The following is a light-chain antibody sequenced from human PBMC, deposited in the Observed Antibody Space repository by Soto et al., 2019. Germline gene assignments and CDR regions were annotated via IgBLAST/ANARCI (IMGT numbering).Light chain of an antibody. V-gene: IGKV3-11*01. CDR2: DAS. CDR3: QQRSNWLT. Sequence: EIVFTQSPATLSLSPGERATLSCRASQSVSSYLAWYAQKPGQAPRLLIYDASNRATGIPARFSGSGSGTDFTLTISSLEPEDFAVYYCQQRSNWLTFGQGTRLEIK. CDR1: QSVSSY. J-gene: IGKJ5*01.